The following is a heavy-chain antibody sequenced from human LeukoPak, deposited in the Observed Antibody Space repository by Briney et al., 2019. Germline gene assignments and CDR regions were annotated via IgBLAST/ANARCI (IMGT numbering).Heavy chain of an antibody. CDR1: GFNFSKYI. Sequence: GGSLRLSCAASGFNFSKYIMTWVRQAPGKGLEWVSSLTASGGNTYYADSVKGRFTISRDNSKNTLYLQMNSLRTEDTAVYYCARLPNYWGQGTLVTVSS. CDR2: LTASGGNT. CDR3: ARLPNY. V-gene: IGHV3-23*01. J-gene: IGHJ4*02. D-gene: IGHD2-21*02.